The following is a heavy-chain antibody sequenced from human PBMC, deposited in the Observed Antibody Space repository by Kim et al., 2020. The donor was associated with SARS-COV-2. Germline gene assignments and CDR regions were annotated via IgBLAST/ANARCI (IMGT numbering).Heavy chain of an antibody. CDR3: ARDGGGYDLHWLDL. D-gene: IGHD5-12*01. J-gene: IGHJ5*02. V-gene: IGHV4-31*02. Sequence: YNPSLKSRLTMSIDTSKNQFSLNLHSVTAADTAVYYCARDGGGYDLHWLDLWGQGTLVTVSS.